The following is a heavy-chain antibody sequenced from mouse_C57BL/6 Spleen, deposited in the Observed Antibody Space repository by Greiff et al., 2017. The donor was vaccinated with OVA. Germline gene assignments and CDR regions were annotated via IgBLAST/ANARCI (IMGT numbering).Heavy chain of an antibody. CDR1: GYTFTDYY. V-gene: IGHV1-26*01. J-gene: IGHJ2*01. CDR3: ARYWDGGFDY. CDR2: INPNNGGT. D-gene: IGHD4-1*01. Sequence: VQLQQSGPGLVKPGASVKISCKASGYTFTDYYMNWVKQSHGKSLEWIGDINPNNGGTSYNQKFKGKATLTVDKSSSTAYMELRSLTSEDSAVYYCARYWDGGFDYWGQGTTLTVSS.